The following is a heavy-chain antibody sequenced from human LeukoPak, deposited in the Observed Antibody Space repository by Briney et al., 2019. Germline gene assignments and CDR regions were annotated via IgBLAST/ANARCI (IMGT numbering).Heavy chain of an antibody. CDR2: IRYDGSKK. CDR1: GFIFSSYG. Sequence: GGSLRLSCAASGFIFSSYGMHWVRQAPGKGLEWVAFIRYDGSKKYYADSVKGRFTISRDNAKNSLYLQMNSLRAEDTAVYYCARARGVVAASDAAFDIWGQTTMVTVSS. J-gene: IGHJ3*02. CDR3: ARARGVVAASDAAFDI. V-gene: IGHV3-30*02. D-gene: IGHD2-15*01.